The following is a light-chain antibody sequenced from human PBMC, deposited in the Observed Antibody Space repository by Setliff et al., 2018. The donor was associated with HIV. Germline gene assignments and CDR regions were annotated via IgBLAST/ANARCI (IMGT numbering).Light chain of an antibody. J-gene: IGLJ1*01. CDR1: SSDVGGYNY. V-gene: IGLV2-11*01. Sequence: QSALTQPASMSGSPGQSITISCTGSSSDVGGYNYVSWYQQHPGKAPKLMIYDVTKRPSGVPDRFSGSKSGNTASLTISGLQSEDEADYYCCSYAGSYTSLYVFGTGTKVTVL. CDR3: CSYAGSYTSLYV. CDR2: DVT.